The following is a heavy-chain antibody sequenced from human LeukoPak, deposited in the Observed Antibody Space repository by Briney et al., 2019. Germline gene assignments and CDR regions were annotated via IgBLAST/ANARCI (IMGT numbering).Heavy chain of an antibody. J-gene: IGHJ3*02. CDR1: GYSISSGYY. Sequence: PSETLSLTCTVSGYSISSGYYWGWIRQPPGKGLEWIGSIYHSGSTYYNPSLKSRVTISVDTSKNQFSLKLSSVTAADTAVYYCARVFTYSRRNAFDIWGQGTMVTVSS. CDR3: ARVFTYSRRNAFDI. CDR2: IYHSGST. D-gene: IGHD6-13*01. V-gene: IGHV4-38-2*02.